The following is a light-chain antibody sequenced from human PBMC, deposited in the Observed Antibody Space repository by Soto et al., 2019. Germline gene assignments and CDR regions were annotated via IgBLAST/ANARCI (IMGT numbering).Light chain of an antibody. J-gene: IGKJ2*01. CDR2: KAS. CDR3: QQYNGYPYT. V-gene: IGKV1-5*03. CDR1: QSISSW. Sequence: DIQMTQSPSTLSASVGDRVTITCRASQSISSWLAWYQQKPGNAPKVLIYKASNSETGVPSRFSGSGSETEFTLTISSLQPDDFATYYCQQYNGYPYTFGQGTKLEIK.